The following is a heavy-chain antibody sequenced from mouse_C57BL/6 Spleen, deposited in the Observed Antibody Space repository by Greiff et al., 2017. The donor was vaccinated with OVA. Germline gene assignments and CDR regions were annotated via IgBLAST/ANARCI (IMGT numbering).Heavy chain of an antibody. CDR3: ARLANYSNFFAY. V-gene: IGHV1-81*01. Sequence: VQLQESGAELARPGASVKLSCKASGYTFTSYGISWVKQRTGQGLEWIGEIYPRSGNTYYNEKFKGKATLTADKSSSTAYMELRSLTSEDSAVYYCARLANYSNFFAYWGQGTLVTVSA. J-gene: IGHJ3*01. CDR2: IYPRSGNT. CDR1: GYTFTSYG. D-gene: IGHD2-5*01.